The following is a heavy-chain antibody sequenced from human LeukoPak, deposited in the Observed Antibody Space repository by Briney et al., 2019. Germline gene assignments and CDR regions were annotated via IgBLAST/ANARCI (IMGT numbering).Heavy chain of an antibody. CDR3: ARLRGSGYDRFDY. J-gene: IGHJ4*02. D-gene: IGHD5-12*01. V-gene: IGHV5-51*01. CDR1: RYSFTSYW. CDR2: ISPGDSKT. Sequence: GESLKISCKCSRYSFTSYWIGWVRQMPGRGLEWMGIISPGDSKTIYSPSFQGQVTISADKSISTAYLQWSSLKASGTAMYYCARLRGSGYDRFDYWGQGTLVTVSS.